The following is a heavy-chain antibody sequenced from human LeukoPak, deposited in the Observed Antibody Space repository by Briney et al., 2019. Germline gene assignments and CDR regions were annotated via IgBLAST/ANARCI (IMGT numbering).Heavy chain of an antibody. Sequence: GRSLRLSCAASGFTFSSYGVHWVRQAPGKGLEWVAVIWFDGSNKYYADSVKGRFTISRDNSEDTLYLQMNSLRAEDTAVYYCERDPPLRPGYYYYGMDVWGRGTTVTVSS. CDR2: IWFDGSNK. CDR3: ERDPPLRPGYYYYGMDV. V-gene: IGHV3-33*01. CDR1: GFTFSSYG. J-gene: IGHJ6*02. D-gene: IGHD4-17*01.